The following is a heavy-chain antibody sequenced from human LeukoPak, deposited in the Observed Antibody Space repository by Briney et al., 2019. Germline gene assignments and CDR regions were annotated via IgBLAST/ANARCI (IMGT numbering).Heavy chain of an antibody. J-gene: IGHJ3*02. CDR1: GFTFSSYW. CDR2: INTDGSST. CDR3: ARGSGSYQDAFDI. V-gene: IGHV3-74*01. D-gene: IGHD1-26*01. Sequence: GGSLRLSCAASGFTFSSYWMHWVRQAPGKGLVWVSRINTDGSSTSYADSVKGRFTISKDNAKNSLFLQMNSLRAEDAAVYYCARGSGSYQDAFDIWGQGTKVTVSS.